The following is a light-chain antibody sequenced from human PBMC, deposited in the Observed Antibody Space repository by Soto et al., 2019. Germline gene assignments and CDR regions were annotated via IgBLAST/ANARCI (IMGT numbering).Light chain of an antibody. J-gene: IGKJ4*01. CDR1: QGISFW. CDR3: QQYNSYVLT. CDR2: DAS. V-gene: IGKV1-5*01. Sequence: DIQMTQSPSTLAASVGDRVTITCRASQGISFWLAWYQQKPGKAPKLLIFDASTLERGVPSRFSGSGSGTEFTLTISSLQPDDFATYYCQQYNSYVLTFGGGTKVEI.